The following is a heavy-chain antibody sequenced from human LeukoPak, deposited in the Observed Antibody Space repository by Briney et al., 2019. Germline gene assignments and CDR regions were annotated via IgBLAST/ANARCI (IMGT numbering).Heavy chain of an antibody. CDR1: GGSISSSSYY. Sequence: SETLSLTCTVSGGSISSSSYYWGWIRQPPGKGLEWIGSIYYSGSTYYNPSLKSRVTISVDTSKNQFSLKLSSVTAADTAVYYCARLAYGGYDWGYYFDYWGQGTLVTVSS. V-gene: IGHV4-39*01. D-gene: IGHD5-12*01. CDR2: IYYSGST. CDR3: ARLAYGGYDWGYYFDY. J-gene: IGHJ4*02.